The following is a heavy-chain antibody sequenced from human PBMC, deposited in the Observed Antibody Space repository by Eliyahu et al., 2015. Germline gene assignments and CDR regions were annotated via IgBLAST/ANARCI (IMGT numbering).Heavy chain of an antibody. V-gene: IGHV3-23*04. CDR1: GFXVTKYV. D-gene: IGHD4/OR15-4a*01. CDR2: MSGAGRIA. J-gene: IGHJ4*02. CDR3: AKAPSPGLTLPHGYYFDH. Sequence: EVQLVXSGGGVVQPGGSLRXPCXXXGFXVTKYVVGWVRQPPGKGLEWVSSMSGAGRIAYNAESVKGRFTISRDISKNTIFLHLNSLTVDDTALYYCAKAPSPGLTLPHGYYFDHWGPGALVIVSS.